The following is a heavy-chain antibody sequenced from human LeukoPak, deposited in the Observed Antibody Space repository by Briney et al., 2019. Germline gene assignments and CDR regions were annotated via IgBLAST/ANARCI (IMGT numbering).Heavy chain of an antibody. CDR3: ARDGITIVRGVTVFDY. CDR1: GFTFSSYS. V-gene: IGHV3-7*01. D-gene: IGHD3-10*01. Sequence: GGSLRLSCAASGFTFSSYSMNWVRQAPGKGLEWVANIKQDGSEKFYVDSVKGRFTISRDNTKNSLYLQMNSLRAEDTAVYYCARDGITIVRGVTVFDYWGQGTLVTVSS. J-gene: IGHJ4*02. CDR2: IKQDGSEK.